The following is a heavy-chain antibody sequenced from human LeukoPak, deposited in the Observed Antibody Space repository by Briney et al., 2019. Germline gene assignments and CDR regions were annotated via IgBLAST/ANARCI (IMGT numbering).Heavy chain of an antibody. CDR3: AKDSFDILTGPFDY. Sequence: GGSLRLSCAASGFTFSSYAMSWVRQAPGKGLEWVSAISGSGGSTYYADSVKGRFTISRDDSKNTLYLQMNSLRAEDTAVYYCAKDSFDILTGPFDYWGQGTLVTVSS. V-gene: IGHV3-23*01. CDR1: GFTFSSYA. D-gene: IGHD3-9*01. J-gene: IGHJ4*02. CDR2: ISGSGGST.